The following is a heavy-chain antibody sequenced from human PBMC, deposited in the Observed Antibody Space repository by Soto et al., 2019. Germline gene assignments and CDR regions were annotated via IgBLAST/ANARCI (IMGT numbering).Heavy chain of an antibody. CDR3: ARDPVGATFDY. CDR2: ISAYNGNT. J-gene: IGHJ4*02. CDR1: GYTFTSYG. Sequence: EASVKVSCKASGYTFTSYGISWVRQAPGQGLEWMGWISAYNGNTNYAQRLQGRVTMTTDTSTSTAYMELRSLRSDDTAVYYCARDPVGATFDYWGQGTLVTVSS. V-gene: IGHV1-18*01. D-gene: IGHD1-26*01.